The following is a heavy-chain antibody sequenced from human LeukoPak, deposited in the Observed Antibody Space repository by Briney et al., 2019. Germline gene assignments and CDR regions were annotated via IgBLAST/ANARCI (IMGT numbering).Heavy chain of an antibody. CDR1: GFTFSSYA. CDR3: AREDTAMAIDY. CDR2: ISSNGGST. Sequence: GGSLRLSCAASGFTFSSYAMHWVRQAPGKGLEYVSAISSNGGSTYYANSVKGRFTISRDNSKNTLYLQMGSLRAEDMAVYYYAREDTAMAIDYWGQGTLVTVSS. V-gene: IGHV3-64*01. D-gene: IGHD5-18*01. J-gene: IGHJ4*02.